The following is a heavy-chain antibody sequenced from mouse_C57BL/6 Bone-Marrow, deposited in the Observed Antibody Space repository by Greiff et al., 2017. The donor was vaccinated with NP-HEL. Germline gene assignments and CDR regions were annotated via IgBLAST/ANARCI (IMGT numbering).Heavy chain of an antibody. J-gene: IGHJ4*01. CDR1: GYTFTDYY. CDR2: INPNNGGT. Sequence: EVQLQQSGPELVKPGASVKISCKASGYTFTDYYMNWVKQSHGKSLEWIGDINPNNGGTSYNQKFKGKATLTVDKSSSTAYMELRSLTSEDSAVYYCARSPYDYDVGYYAMDYWGQGTSVTVSS. D-gene: IGHD2-4*01. CDR3: ARSPYDYDVGYYAMDY. V-gene: IGHV1-26*01.